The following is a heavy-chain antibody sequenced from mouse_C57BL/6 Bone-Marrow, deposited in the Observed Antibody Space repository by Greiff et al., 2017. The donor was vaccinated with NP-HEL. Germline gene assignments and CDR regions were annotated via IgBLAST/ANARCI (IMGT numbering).Heavy chain of an antibody. CDR1: GYTFTSYW. D-gene: IGHD1-1*01. CDR2: IDPSDSYT. J-gene: IGHJ1*03. CDR3: ASSSYGAWYFDV. Sequence: QVQLQQPGAELVRPGTSVKLSCKASGYTFTSYWMHWVKQRPGQGLEWIGVIDPSDSYTNYNQKFKGKATLTVDKSSSTAYMQLSSLTSEDSAVDDCASSSYGAWYFDVGGTGTAVTVSS. V-gene: IGHV1-59*01.